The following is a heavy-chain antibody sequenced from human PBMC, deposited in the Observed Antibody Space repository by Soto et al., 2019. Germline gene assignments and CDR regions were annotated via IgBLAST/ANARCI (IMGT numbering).Heavy chain of an antibody. Sequence: SETLSLTCTVSGGSISSSSSYWGWIRQPPGKGLEWVGNIYYLGNTYYNPSLGGRVSISVDKSKNQFSLKLSSVTAADTAVYYCATRNGGTAAGFPVPFHWFDPWRQGTLVTFSS. CDR2: IYYLGNT. V-gene: IGHV4-39*01. CDR3: ATRNGGTAAGFPVPFHWFDP. J-gene: IGHJ5*02. CDR1: GGSISSSSSY. D-gene: IGHD6-13*01.